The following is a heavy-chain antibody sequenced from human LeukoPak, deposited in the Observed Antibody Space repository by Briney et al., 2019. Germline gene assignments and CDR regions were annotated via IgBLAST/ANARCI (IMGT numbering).Heavy chain of an antibody. J-gene: IGHJ4*02. CDR3: ARGVYEEDVNY. V-gene: IGHV3-48*01. CDR2: ISSRSSTI. Sequence: GGSLRLSCAASGFTFSNALMNWVRQAPGKGLEWVSYISSRSSTIYYADSVKGRFTISRDNAKNSLYLQMNSLRGEDTAVYYCARGVYEEDVNYWGQGTLVTVSS. CDR1: GFTFSNAL. D-gene: IGHD6-13*01.